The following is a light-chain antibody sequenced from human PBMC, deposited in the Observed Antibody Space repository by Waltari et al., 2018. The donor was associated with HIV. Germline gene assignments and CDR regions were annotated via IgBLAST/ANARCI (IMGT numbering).Light chain of an antibody. J-gene: IGKJ1*01. CDR1: QSVSGSN. Sequence: EIVLTQSPGTLSLSPGERATLSCRASQSVSGSNLAWYQQKPGQAPRLLIYGASNRATGIPDRFSGSGSGTDFTLTISRLEPEDFAVYYCQQSVTSQWTFGQGTKVEIK. CDR2: GAS. V-gene: IGKV3-20*01. CDR3: QQSVTSQWT.